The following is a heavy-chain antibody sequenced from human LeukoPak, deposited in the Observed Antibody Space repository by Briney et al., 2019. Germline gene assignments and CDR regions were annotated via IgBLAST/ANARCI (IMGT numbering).Heavy chain of an antibody. CDR1: GFTFSSYA. J-gene: IGHJ3*02. CDR3: AIDQRTSSIKGAFGI. Sequence: PGGSLRLSCAASGFTFSSYAMTWVRQAPGKGLEWVSGISASGGSTYYAASVKGRFTVSRDKSRNTLSLQMDSLGAEDTAVYYCAIDQRTSSIKGAFGIWGQGTMVTVSS. CDR2: ISASGGST. D-gene: IGHD2-2*01. V-gene: IGHV3-23*01.